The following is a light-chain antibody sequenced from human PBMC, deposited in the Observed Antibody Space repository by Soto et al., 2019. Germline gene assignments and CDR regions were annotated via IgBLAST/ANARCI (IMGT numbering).Light chain of an antibody. CDR3: QQYNSYHCT. V-gene: IGKV1-5*03. J-gene: IGKJ4*02. Sequence: DIELTQSPSTLSSSVGERVTISCRASQSISSWLAWYQQKPGKAPKLLIYKASSLESGVTSRFSGSGSGTDFTLTISSLQPDDFAVYYCQQYNSYHCTFGGGTKVEIK. CDR2: KAS. CDR1: QSISSW.